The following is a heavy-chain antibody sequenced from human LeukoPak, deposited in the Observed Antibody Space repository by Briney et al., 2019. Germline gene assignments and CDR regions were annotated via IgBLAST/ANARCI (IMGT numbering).Heavy chain of an antibody. Sequence: SETLSLTCTVSGGSISSSSYYWGWIRQPPGKGLEWIGNVYHSGSTFYNPSLKSRVTMSVDTSKNQFSLKLSSVTAADTAVYYCARRHSSGWLFDYWGQGTLVTVSS. CDR3: ARRHSSGWLFDY. V-gene: IGHV4-39*07. CDR1: GGSISSSSYY. CDR2: VYHSGST. D-gene: IGHD6-19*01. J-gene: IGHJ4*02.